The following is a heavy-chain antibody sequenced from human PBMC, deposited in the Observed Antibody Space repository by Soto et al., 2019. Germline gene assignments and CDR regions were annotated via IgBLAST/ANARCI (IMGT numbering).Heavy chain of an antibody. D-gene: IGHD2-15*01. CDR3: ATVDRSVAMVGWFDP. CDR2: IIPVSGTA. Sequence: QVHLEQSGAEVKKPGSSMKVSCKFSGGTFSSYVIIWVRQAPGQGLEWMGGIIPVSGTANYAQKFHGRVTISADAATTTAYMELSSVRFDDTAVYYCATVDRSVAMVGWFDPWGQGTLVTVSS. V-gene: IGHV1-69*01. J-gene: IGHJ5*02. CDR1: GGTFSSYV.